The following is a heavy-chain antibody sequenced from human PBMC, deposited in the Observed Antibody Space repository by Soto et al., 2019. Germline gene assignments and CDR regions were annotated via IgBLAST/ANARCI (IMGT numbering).Heavy chain of an antibody. CDR2: ISYDGSNK. V-gene: IGHV3-30*18. CDR3: AKTNWNHFDY. D-gene: IGHD1-1*01. CDR1: GFTFSGYG. J-gene: IGHJ4*02. Sequence: GSLRLSCAASGFTFSGYGMHWVRQAPGKGLEWVAVISYDGSNKYYADSVKGRFTISRDNSKNTLYLQMNSLRAEDTAVYYCAKTNWNHFDYWGQGTLVTVSS.